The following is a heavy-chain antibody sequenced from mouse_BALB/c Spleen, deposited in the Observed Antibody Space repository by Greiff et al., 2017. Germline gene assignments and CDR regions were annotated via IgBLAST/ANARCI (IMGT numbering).Heavy chain of an antibody. CDR3: ARYSNVFAY. CDR1: GFTFSDYY. CDR2: ISDGGSYT. Sequence: EVKLMESGGGLVKPGGSLKLSCAASGFTFSDYYMYWVRQTPEKRLEWVATISDGGSYTYYPDSVKGRFTISRDNAKNNLYLQMSSLKSEDTAMYYCARYSNVFAYWGQGTLVTVSA. J-gene: IGHJ3*01. V-gene: IGHV5-4*02.